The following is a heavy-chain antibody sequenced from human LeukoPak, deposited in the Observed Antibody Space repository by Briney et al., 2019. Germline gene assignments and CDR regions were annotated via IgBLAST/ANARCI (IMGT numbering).Heavy chain of an antibody. CDR1: GGSISNGSYF. D-gene: IGHD1-26*01. V-gene: IGHV4-61*02. J-gene: IGHJ3*02. CDR3: AREPHSSGSYSGDAFDI. CDR2: IYISGST. Sequence: TLSLTCTVSGGSISNGSYFWSWIRQPAGKGLEWIGRIYISGSTNYNASLKSRVTISIDTSKNQLSLKLSSVTAADTAVYYCAREPHSSGSYSGDAFDIWGQGTMVTVSS.